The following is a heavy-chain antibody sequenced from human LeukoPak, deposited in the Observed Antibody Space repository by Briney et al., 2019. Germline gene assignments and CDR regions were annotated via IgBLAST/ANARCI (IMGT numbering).Heavy chain of an antibody. J-gene: IGHJ6*02. CDR2: IIPIFGTA. Sequence: SVKVSCKASGGTYSSYAISWVRQAPGQGLEWMGGIIPIFGTANYAQKFQGRVTITADESTSTAYMELSSLRSEDTAVYYCARLPLRSIAVGYYGMDVWGQGTTVTVSS. D-gene: IGHD6-6*01. V-gene: IGHV1-69*13. CDR1: GGTYSSYA. CDR3: ARLPLRSIAVGYYGMDV.